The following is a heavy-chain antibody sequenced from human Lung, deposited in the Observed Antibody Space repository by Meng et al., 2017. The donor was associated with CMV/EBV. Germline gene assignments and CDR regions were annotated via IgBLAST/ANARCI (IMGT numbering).Heavy chain of an antibody. CDR2: IRSKANSYAT. CDR3: TRRAEAVAGNDFDY. CDR1: GFTFSGSA. Sequence: EXXKISCAASGFTFSGSAMHWVRQASGKGLEWVGRIRSKANSYATAYAASVKGRFTISRDDSKNTAYLQMNSLKTEDTAVYYCTRRAEAVAGNDFDYWGQGXLVTVSS. V-gene: IGHV3-73*01. D-gene: IGHD6-19*01. J-gene: IGHJ4*02.